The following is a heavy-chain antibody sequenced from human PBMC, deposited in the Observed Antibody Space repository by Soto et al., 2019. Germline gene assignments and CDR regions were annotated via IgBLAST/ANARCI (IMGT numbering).Heavy chain of an antibody. J-gene: IGHJ4*02. D-gene: IGHD5-12*01. CDR3: SRGGYGRMTAPYYFDY. CDR2: TRGKAYDGTT. Sequence: LRLSCSTSGFTFGGYAMIWFRQAPGKVLEWVGFTRGKAYDGTTEYAASVRGRFTISRDDSKSIAYLQLNSLKTEDTAVYYCSRGGYGRMTAPYYFDYWGQGTPVTVSS. CDR1: GFTFGGYA. V-gene: IGHV3-49*03.